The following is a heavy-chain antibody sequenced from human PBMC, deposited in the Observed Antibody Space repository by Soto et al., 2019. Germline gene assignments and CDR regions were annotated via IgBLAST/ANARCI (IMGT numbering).Heavy chain of an antibody. CDR1: GVSVSSGSFY. V-gene: IGHV4-61*01. Sequence: SETLCLTCTVSGVSVSSGSFYWAWIRQPPGKGLEWIGFGSYSGTTNYKPSLKSRVTISVDTSRSQISLKVSSLTAADTAVYYCARGATVTQYDYWGQGTLVTVSS. CDR2: GSYSGTT. J-gene: IGHJ4*02. CDR3: ARGATVTQYDY. D-gene: IGHD4-17*01.